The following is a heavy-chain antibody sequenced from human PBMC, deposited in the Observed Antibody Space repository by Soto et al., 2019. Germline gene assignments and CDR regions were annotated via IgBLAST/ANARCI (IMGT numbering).Heavy chain of an antibody. CDR1: GYTFTDYG. CDR3: ARDAHLNFWSGYYVSGPFDP. D-gene: IGHD3-3*01. V-gene: IGHV1-18*04. CDR2: ISAYNGNT. J-gene: IGHJ5*02. Sequence: ASVKVSCKASGYTFTDYGISWVRQAPGQGLEWMGWISAYNGNTNYAQKLQGRVTMTTDTSTSTAYMELRSLRSDDTAVYYCARDAHLNFWSGYYVSGPFDPWGQGTLVTVSS.